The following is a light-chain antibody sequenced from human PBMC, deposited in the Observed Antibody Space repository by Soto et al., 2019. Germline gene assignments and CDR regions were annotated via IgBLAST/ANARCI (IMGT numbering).Light chain of an antibody. V-gene: IGLV1-51*01. CDR2: DNN. CDR1: SSNIGNNY. CDR3: QSYDSSLSGRGYV. J-gene: IGLJ1*01. Sequence: QSVLTQPPSVSAAPGQKVTISCSGSSSNIGNNYVSWYQQLPGTAPKLLIYDNNKRPSGIPDRFSGSKSGTSASLAITGLQAEDEADYYCQSYDSSLSGRGYVFGTGTKVTVL.